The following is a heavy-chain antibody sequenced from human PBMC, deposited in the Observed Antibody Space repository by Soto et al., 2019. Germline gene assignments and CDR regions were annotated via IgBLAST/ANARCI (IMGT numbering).Heavy chain of an antibody. CDR3: ARDGQHIPAVGDV. J-gene: IGHJ6*02. D-gene: IGHD2-21*01. V-gene: IGHV1-18*01. Sequence: VRQLHGQGLEWMGWISAYNGDKKYAQNVQGRVTLTTDTSTSTAYMEMRTLRSDYTAAYYWARDGQHIPAVGDVWGQGTKVTV. CDR2: ISAYNGDK.